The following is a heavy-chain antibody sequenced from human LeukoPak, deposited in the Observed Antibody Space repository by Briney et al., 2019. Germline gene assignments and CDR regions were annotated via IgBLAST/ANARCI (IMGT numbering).Heavy chain of an antibody. CDR3: AKDYYDSSGCFDAFDI. CDR1: GFTFSSYG. Sequence: GGSLRLSCAASGFTFSSYGMHWVRQAPGKGLEWVAVISYDGSNKYYADSVKGRFTISRDNSKNTLYLQMNSLRAEDTAVYYCAKDYYDSSGCFDAFDIWGQGTMVTVSS. V-gene: IGHV3-30*18. D-gene: IGHD3-22*01. J-gene: IGHJ3*02. CDR2: ISYDGSNK.